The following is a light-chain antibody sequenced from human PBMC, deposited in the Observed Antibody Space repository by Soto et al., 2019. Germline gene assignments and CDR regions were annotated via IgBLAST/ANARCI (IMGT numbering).Light chain of an antibody. J-gene: IGLJ2*01. CDR2: STN. CDR1: SGSVSVSNY. CDR3: VLYMLSGLRV. V-gene: IGLV8-61*01. Sequence: QAVVTQEPSFSVSPGATVTLTCGLSSGSVSVSNYPSWYQQTPGQAPRMLMYSTNTRSSGVPDRFSGSILGNKAALTITGAQADDESDYYCVLYMLSGLRVFGGGTKLTVL.